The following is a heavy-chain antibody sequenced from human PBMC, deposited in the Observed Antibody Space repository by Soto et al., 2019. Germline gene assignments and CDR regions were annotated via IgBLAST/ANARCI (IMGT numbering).Heavy chain of an antibody. CDR3: TTYSSSWKFDY. CDR1: GFTFSNAW. J-gene: IGHJ4*02. V-gene: IGHV3-15*01. D-gene: IGHD6-13*01. CDR2: IKRKTDGGTT. Sequence: EVQLVESGGGLVKPGGSLRLSCAASGFTFSNAWMSWVRQAPGKGREWVGRIKRKTDGGTTDYAAPGKGRFTISRDDSKNTLYLQMNSLKPEDPAVYYCTTYSSSWKFDYWGQGTLVTVSS.